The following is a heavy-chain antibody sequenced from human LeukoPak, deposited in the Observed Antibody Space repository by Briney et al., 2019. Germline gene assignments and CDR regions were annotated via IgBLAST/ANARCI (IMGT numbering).Heavy chain of an antibody. CDR1: GFTFSSYW. D-gene: IGHD2-2*02. CDR3: ARAHSYTFDP. Sequence: SGGSLRLSCADSGFTFSSYWMGWVRQAPGKGLEWVGNIKQDGSEEYYVDSVKGRFTISRDNAKNSLYLQMNSLTAEDTAVYFCARAHSYTFDPWGQGTLVTVSS. J-gene: IGHJ5*02. V-gene: IGHV3-7*04. CDR2: IKQDGSEE.